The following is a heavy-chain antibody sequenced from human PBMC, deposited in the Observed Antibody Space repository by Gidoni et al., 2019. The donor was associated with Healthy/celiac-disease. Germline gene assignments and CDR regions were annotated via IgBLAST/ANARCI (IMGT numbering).Heavy chain of an antibody. CDR2: ISGSGGST. D-gene: IGHD6-13*01. CDR1: GFPFSSYA. V-gene: IGHV3-23*01. Sequence: EVQLLESGGGLVQPGGSLRLSCAASGFPFSSYAMSWVRQAPGKGLEWVSAISGSGGSTYYADSVKGRFTISRDNSKNTLYLQMNSLRAEDTAVYYCAKAAAGTSYYYYYYMDVWGKGTTVTVSS. CDR3: AKAAAGTSYYYYYYMDV. J-gene: IGHJ6*03.